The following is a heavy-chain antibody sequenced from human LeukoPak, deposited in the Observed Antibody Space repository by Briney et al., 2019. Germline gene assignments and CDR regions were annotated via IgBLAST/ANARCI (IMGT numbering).Heavy chain of an antibody. J-gene: IGHJ3*02. D-gene: IGHD1-20*01. CDR1: GFTFSSYG. CDR2: IRYDGTNK. CDR3: SRARVTETKDAFDI. Sequence: GGSLRLSCAASGFTFSSYGMHWVRQAPGKGLEWVTFIRYDGTNKYYADSVKGRFTISRDNSKNTLYLQMNSLRAEDTAVYYCSRARVTETKDAFDIWGQGTMVTVSS. V-gene: IGHV3-30*02.